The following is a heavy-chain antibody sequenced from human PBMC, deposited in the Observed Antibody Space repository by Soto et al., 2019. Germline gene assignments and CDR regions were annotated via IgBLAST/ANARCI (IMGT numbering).Heavy chain of an antibody. J-gene: IGHJ5*02. CDR1: GDSIRRGGYY. V-gene: IGHV4-31*03. Sequence: QVQLQESGPGLVKPSQTLSLTCTVSGDSIRRGGYYWNWIRQHPRKGLEWIGYIYHSGSTNYNPSLKSRVTISVDTSKNQLSLELTNVTAADTAVYYCAKDGAGAYGLGCFGPWGQGILVSVSS. CDR2: IYHSGST. D-gene: IGHD2-21*01. CDR3: AKDGAGAYGLGCFGP.